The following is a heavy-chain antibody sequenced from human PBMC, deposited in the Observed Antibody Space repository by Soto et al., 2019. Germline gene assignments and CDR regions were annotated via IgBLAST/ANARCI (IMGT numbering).Heavy chain of an antibody. V-gene: IGHV4-34*01. CDR1: GGSFSGYY. Sequence: SETLSLTCAVYGGSFSGYYWSWIRQPPGKGLEWIGEINHSGSTNYNPSLKSRVTISVDTSKNQFSLKLNSVTAADTAVYYCARGRGYCSGGSCYVYHYYYMDVWGKGTTVTVSS. CDR2: INHSGST. CDR3: ARGRGYCSGGSCYVYHYYYMDV. D-gene: IGHD2-15*01. J-gene: IGHJ6*03.